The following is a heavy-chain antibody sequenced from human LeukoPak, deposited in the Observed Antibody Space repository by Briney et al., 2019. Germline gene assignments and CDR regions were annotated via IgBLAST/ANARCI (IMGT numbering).Heavy chain of an antibody. CDR2: IYSGGST. CDR1: GFTVSSNY. CDR3: ARGGFSGGILRYFDL. J-gene: IGHJ2*01. Sequence: PGGSLRLSCAASGFTVSSNYMSWVRQAPGKGLEWVSVIYSGGSTYYADSVKGRFTISRDSSKNTLYLQMNSLRAEDTAVYYCARGGFSGGILRYFDLWGRGTLVTVSS. D-gene: IGHD2-15*01. V-gene: IGHV3-53*01.